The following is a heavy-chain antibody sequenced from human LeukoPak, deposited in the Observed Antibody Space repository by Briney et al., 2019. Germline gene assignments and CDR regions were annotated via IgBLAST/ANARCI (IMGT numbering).Heavy chain of an antibody. CDR1: GGSFSGYY. V-gene: IGHV4-34*01. CDR3: ARVICSGGSCYTPHYFDY. Sequence: PSETLSLTCAVYGGSFSGYYWSWIRQPPGKGLEWIGEINHSGSTNYNPSLKSRVTISVDTSKNQFSLKLSSVTAADTAVYYCARVICSGGSCYTPHYFDYWGQGTLVTVSS. J-gene: IGHJ4*02. D-gene: IGHD2-15*01. CDR2: INHSGST.